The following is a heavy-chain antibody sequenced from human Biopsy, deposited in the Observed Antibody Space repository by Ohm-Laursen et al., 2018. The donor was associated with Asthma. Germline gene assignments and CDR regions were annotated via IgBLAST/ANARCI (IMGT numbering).Heavy chain of an antibody. D-gene: IGHD3-22*01. CDR1: GFSFADCA. Sequence: SLRLSCAASGFSFADCAMHWVRQAPGKGLEWVSSISWNSGNIDYAVSVKGRFTISRDNAKNSLYLQMQSLRPEDTAFYYCAKSADYYDSTDYLDVWGRGTLVTVSS. J-gene: IGHJ4*01. V-gene: IGHV3-9*01. CDR3: AKSADYYDSTDYLDV. CDR2: ISWNSGNI.